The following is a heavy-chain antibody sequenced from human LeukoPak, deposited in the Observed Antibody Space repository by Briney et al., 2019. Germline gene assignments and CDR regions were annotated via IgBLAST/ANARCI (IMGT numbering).Heavy chain of an antibody. Sequence: PSETLSLTCTVSGGSISGYFWSWIRQPAGKGLEWIGRIHDNGDSNQNPSLKSRVTMALDTSGNQVSLKLTSGTAADTAVYYCARAPRGCGSTCPSDHWGPGTLVIVSS. V-gene: IGHV4-4*07. D-gene: IGHD2-2*01. J-gene: IGHJ4*02. CDR3: ARAPRGCGSTCPSDH. CDR2: IHDNGDS. CDR1: GGSISGYF.